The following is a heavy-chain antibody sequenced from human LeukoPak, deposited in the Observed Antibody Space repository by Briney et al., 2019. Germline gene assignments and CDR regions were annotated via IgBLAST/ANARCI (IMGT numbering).Heavy chain of an antibody. CDR1: GFTFSSYA. CDR3: ARASRGYYYDSSGYSDY. J-gene: IGHJ4*02. V-gene: IGHV3-64*01. D-gene: IGHD3-22*01. Sequence: GGSLRLSCAASGFTFSSYAMHWVRQAPGKGLEYVSAISSNGGSTYYANSVKGRFTISRDNSKNTLYLQMGSLRAEDMAVYYCARASRGYYYDSSGYSDYWGQGTLITVSS. CDR2: ISSNGGST.